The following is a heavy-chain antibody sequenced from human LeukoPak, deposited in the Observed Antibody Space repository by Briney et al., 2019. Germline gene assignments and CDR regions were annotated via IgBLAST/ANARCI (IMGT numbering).Heavy chain of an antibody. J-gene: IGHJ6*02. CDR1: GFTFSTYT. Sequence: GSLRLSCAASGFTFSTYTMYWVRHPPGKRLEWVSIIGSSGGGIHYADSVKGRFTISKDNSKNTVYLQMSSLRVDDTAVYYCAKAASSSWPSYYYGMDVWGQGTTVTVSS. D-gene: IGHD6-13*01. CDR3: AKAASSSWPSYYYGMDV. V-gene: IGHV3-23*01. CDR2: IGSSGGGI.